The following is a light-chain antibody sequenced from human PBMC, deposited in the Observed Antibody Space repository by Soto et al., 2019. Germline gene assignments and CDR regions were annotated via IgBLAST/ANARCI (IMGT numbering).Light chain of an antibody. CDR2: GAS. CDR1: QSVSSD. J-gene: IGKJ1*01. Sequence: IVMTQYPATLSVSPGERVTLSCRASQSVSSDLAWYQQKVAQAPRLLIYGASTRATGIPARFSGSGSGTVFTLTISSLQSEDFAVYFCQQYKKWPRTFGQGTKVEIK. V-gene: IGKV3-15*01. CDR3: QQYKKWPRT.